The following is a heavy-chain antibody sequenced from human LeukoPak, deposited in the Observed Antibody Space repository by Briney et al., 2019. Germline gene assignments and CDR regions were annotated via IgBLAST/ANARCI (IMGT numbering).Heavy chain of an antibody. CDR2: ISYDGSNK. CDR1: GFTFSSYG. V-gene: IGHV3-30*18. D-gene: IGHD6-13*01. J-gene: IGHJ6*02. CDR3: AKDYSSSWAFMDV. Sequence: GRSLRLSCAASGFTFSSYGMHWVRQAPGKGLEWVAVISYDGSNKYYADSVKGRFTISRDNSKNTLYLQMNSLRAEDTAVYYCAKDYSSSWAFMDVWGQGTTVTVSS.